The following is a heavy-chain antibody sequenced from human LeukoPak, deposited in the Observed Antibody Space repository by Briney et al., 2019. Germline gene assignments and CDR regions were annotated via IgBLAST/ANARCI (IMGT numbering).Heavy chain of an antibody. V-gene: IGHV4-59*11. CDR3: ARDQGYYFDY. Sequence: SETLSLTCTVPGGSISSHYWSWIRQPPGKGLEWIGYIYYSGSTNYNPSLKSRVTISVDTSKNQFSLKLSSVTAADTAVYYCARDQGYYFDYWGQGTLVTVSS. CDR1: GGSISSHY. CDR2: IYYSGST. J-gene: IGHJ4*02.